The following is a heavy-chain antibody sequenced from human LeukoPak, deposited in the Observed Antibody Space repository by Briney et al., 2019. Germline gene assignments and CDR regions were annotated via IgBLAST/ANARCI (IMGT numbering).Heavy chain of an antibody. CDR2: IIPIFGTA. J-gene: IGHJ4*02. D-gene: IGHD3-10*01. CDR1: GGTFSSYA. V-gene: IGHV1-69*13. Sequence: ASVKVSCKASGGTFSSYAISWVRQAPGQGLEWMGGIIPIFGTANYAQKFQGRVTITADESTSTAYMELSSLRSEDTAVYYCARDGAPTMAEFDYWGQGTLVTVSS. CDR3: ARDGAPTMAEFDY.